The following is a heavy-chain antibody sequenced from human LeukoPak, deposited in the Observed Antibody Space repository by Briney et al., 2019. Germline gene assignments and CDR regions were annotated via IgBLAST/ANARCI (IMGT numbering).Heavy chain of an antibody. D-gene: IGHD1-26*01. CDR2: INHSGST. Sequence: SETLSLTCAVFGGSFSGYYWSWIRQPPGKGLEWIGEINHSGSTNYNPSLKSRVTISVDTSKNQFSLKLSSVTAADTAVYYCAGGSYYYHYWGQGTLVTVSS. CDR1: GGSFSGYY. J-gene: IGHJ4*02. CDR3: AGGSYYYHY. V-gene: IGHV4-34*01.